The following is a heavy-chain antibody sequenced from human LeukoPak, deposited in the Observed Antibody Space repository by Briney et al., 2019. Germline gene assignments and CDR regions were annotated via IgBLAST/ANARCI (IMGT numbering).Heavy chain of an antibody. CDR2: NDPNSGVR. Sequence: ASVKVSCKASKYTFSAYYVHWVRQAPGQGLEWMGRNDPNSGVRNYPQKFQGRVTMTRDTSISTAYMELSRLRSDDTAVYYCARGLSGSPVGFDYWGQGTLVTVSS. V-gene: IGHV1-2*06. J-gene: IGHJ4*02. CDR3: ARGLSGSPVGFDY. D-gene: IGHD1-26*01. CDR1: KYTFSAYY.